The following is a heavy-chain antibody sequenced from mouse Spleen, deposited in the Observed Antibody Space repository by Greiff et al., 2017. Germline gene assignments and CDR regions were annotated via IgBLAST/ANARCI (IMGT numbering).Heavy chain of an antibody. J-gene: IGHJ3*01. Sequence: EVQLQQSGPELVKPGASVKISCKASGYTFTDYYMNWVKQSHGKSLEWIGDINPNNGGTSYNQKFKGKATLTVDKSSSTAYMELRSLTSEDSAVYYCARKGYGNYDPFAYWGQGTLVTVSA. V-gene: IGHV1-26*01. CDR3: ARKGYGNYDPFAY. D-gene: IGHD2-1*01. CDR2: INPNNGGT. CDR1: GYTFTDYY.